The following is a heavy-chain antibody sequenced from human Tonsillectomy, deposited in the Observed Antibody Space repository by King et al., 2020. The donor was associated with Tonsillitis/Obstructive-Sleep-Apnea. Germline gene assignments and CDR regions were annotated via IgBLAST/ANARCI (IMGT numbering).Heavy chain of an antibody. CDR2: IYSGRST. Sequence: VQLVESGGGLVQPGGSLRLSCAASEFTVSSTYMSWVRQAPGKGLEWVSVIYSGRSTYYGDSVKGRVNISRDNSKNTLYLEMNSLRAEDTAIYYCARVDCTRTSCPDFWGQGTLVTVSS. J-gene: IGHJ4*02. CDR1: EFTVSSTY. V-gene: IGHV3-66*01. CDR3: ARVDCTRTSCPDF. D-gene: IGHD2-2*01.